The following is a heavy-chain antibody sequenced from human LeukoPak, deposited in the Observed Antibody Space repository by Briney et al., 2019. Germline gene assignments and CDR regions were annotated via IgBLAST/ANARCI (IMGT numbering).Heavy chain of an antibody. D-gene: IGHD3-10*01. V-gene: IGHV4-59*08. CDR2: IHYSGST. CDR3: ARQRGSVGAFEI. Sequence: SATLSLTCTVSGGSISTYYWSWIRQPPGKGLEWIGYIHYSGSTNYNPSLKSRVTISVDTSKDQFSLKLTSVTAADTAVYYCARQRGSVGAFEIWGQGTMVTVSS. J-gene: IGHJ3*02. CDR1: GGSISTYY.